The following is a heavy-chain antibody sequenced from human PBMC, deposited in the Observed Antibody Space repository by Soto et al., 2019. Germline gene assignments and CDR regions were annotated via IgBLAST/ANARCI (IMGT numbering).Heavy chain of an antibody. V-gene: IGHV3-33*01. D-gene: IGHD6-13*01. Sequence: GGSLRLSCAASGFTFSSYGMHWVRQAPGKGLEWVAVIWYDGSNKYYADSVKGRFTISRDNSKNTLYLQMNSLRAEDTAVYYCARVSHPTAAAGTLDAFDIWGQGTMVTVSS. J-gene: IGHJ3*02. CDR2: IWYDGSNK. CDR3: ARVSHPTAAAGTLDAFDI. CDR1: GFTFSSYG.